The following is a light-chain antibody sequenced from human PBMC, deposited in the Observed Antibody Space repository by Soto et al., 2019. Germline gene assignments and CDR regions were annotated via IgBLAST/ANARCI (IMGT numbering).Light chain of an antibody. Sequence: DIQMTQSPSTLSASVGDRVTITCRASQSISSWLAWYQQKPGKAPKLLIYKASSLESGVPSRFSGSESGTECTLTISSLQPDDFATYYCQQYNSYSLFTFGPGTKVDIK. V-gene: IGKV1-5*03. CDR3: QQYNSYSLFT. CDR1: QSISSW. CDR2: KAS. J-gene: IGKJ3*01.